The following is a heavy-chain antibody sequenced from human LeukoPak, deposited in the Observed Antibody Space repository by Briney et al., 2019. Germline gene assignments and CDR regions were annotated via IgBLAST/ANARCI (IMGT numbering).Heavy chain of an antibody. V-gene: IGHV3-72*01. D-gene: IGHD2-8*01. CDR2: IRNKANTYTT. Sequence: GGSLRLSCAASGFTFSDHYMDWVRQAPGKGLEWVGRIRNKANTYTTEYAASVKGRFTISRDDSKNSLYLQMNSLKTEDTAVYYCARDNGEKDFDYWGQGTLVTVSS. CDR1: GFTFSDHY. J-gene: IGHJ4*02. CDR3: ARDNGEKDFDY.